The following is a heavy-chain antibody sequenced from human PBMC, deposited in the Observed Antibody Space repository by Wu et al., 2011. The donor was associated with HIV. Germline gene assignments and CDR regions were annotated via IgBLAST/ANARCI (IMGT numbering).Heavy chain of an antibody. CDR3: ARDLGGDEDY. J-gene: IGHJ4*02. Sequence: QVQLVQSGAELKKPGSSVKVSCKASGGTFSRYAINWVRQAPGQGLEWMGGIIPIFGTAKYVQKFQGRVTITADKSTSTAYMELSSLTSEDTAVYYCARDLGGDEDYWGQGTLVTVSS. CDR2: IIPIFGTA. D-gene: IGHD2-21*01. V-gene: IGHV1-69*14. CDR1: GGTFSRYA.